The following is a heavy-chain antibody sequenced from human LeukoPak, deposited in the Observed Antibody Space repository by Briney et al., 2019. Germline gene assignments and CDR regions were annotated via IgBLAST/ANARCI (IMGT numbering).Heavy chain of an antibody. CDR2: ISGSGTYI. D-gene: IGHD4-17*01. Sequence: GGSLRLSCAASGFTFSDYTMNWVRQAPGKGLEWVSSISGSGTYIYHADLVKGRFTISRDNAKNSLYLQMNSLRAEDTAVYYCARMPHYGDLNYSFDYWGQGTLVTVSS. V-gene: IGHV3-21*01. J-gene: IGHJ4*02. CDR3: ARMPHYGDLNYSFDY. CDR1: GFTFSDYT.